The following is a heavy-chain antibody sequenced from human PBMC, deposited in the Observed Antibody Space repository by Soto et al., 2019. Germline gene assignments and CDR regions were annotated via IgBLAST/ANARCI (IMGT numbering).Heavy chain of an antibody. CDR1: GYTFINYY. Sequence: QAQLVRSGAEVKKPGASVKVSCKASGYTFINYYIHWVRQDPGHGLEWMAIINPTGGSTNYAQKFQGRLTLTMDTSTTTVYMELSSLTSEDTAIYYCARHLAARDVWGQGTLVTVSS. J-gene: IGHJ4*02. V-gene: IGHV1-46*01. D-gene: IGHD6-25*01. CDR3: ARHLAARDV. CDR2: INPTGGST.